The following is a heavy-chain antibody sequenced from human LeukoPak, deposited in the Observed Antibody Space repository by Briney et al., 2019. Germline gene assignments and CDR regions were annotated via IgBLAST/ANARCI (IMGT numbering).Heavy chain of an antibody. J-gene: IGHJ4*02. CDR1: GYTFTGYY. D-gene: IGHD2-8*01. CDR2: INPNSGGT. CDR3: ARPRCCTNGVCYPIFDY. V-gene: IGHV1-2*02. Sequence: ASVKVSCKASGYTFTGYYMHWVRQAPGQGLEWMGWINPNSGGTNYAQKFQGRVTMTRDTSISTAYMELSRLRSDDTAVYYCARPRCCTNGVCYPIFDYWGQGTLVTVSS.